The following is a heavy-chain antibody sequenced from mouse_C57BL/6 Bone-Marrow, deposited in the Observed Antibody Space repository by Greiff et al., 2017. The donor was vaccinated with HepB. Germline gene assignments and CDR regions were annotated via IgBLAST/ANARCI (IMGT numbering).Heavy chain of an antibody. CDR1: GYTFTSYW. J-gene: IGHJ2*01. D-gene: IGHD2-3*01. CDR2: IHPNSGST. Sequence: QVQLQQPGAELVKPGASVKLSCKASGYTFTSYWMHWVKQRPGQGLEWIGMIHPNSGSTNYNEKFKSKATLTVDKSSSTAYMQLSSLTSEDSAVYYCARDDGYQYYFDYWGQGTTLTVSS. CDR3: ARDDGYQYYFDY. V-gene: IGHV1-64*01.